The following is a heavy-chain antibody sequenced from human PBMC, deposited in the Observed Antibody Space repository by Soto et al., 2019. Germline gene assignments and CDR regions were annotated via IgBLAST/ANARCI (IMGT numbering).Heavy chain of an antibody. Sequence: EVQLVESGGDLVQPGRSLRLSCAASGFTFDDYAMHWVRQAPGKGLEWVSGISWNSGNKGYADSVKGRFTISRDNAKNFLYLEMNRLRAEDTALYYCAKEAGLVRFFDWLSNGLDVLGQGTAVTVS. CDR2: ISWNSGNK. D-gene: IGHD3-9*01. CDR3: AKEAGLVRFFDWLSNGLDV. J-gene: IGHJ6*02. CDR1: GFTFDDYA. V-gene: IGHV3-9*01.